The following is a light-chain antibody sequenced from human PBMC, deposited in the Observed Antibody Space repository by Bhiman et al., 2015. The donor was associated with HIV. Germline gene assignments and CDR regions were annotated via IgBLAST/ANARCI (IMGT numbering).Light chain of an antibody. J-gene: IGLJ1*01. V-gene: IGLV3-1*01. CDR3: QAWDGNTEV. CDR2: QDD. CDR1: KLGDKY. Sequence: SYELTQPPSVSVSPGQTASISCSGHKLGDKYACWYQHKPGQSPVLVIYQDDKRPSGIPERFSGSNSGNTATLTISGTQAMDEADYYCQAWDGNTEVFGTGTKVTVL.